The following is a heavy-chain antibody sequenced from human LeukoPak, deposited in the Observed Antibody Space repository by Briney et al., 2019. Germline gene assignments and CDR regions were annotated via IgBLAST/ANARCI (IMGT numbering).Heavy chain of an antibody. V-gene: IGHV3-9*01. Sequence: PGRSLRLSCAASGFTFGDYAMHWVRQAPGKGLEWVSGISWNSGSIGYADSVKGRFTISRDNAKNSLYLQMNSLRAEDTALYYCAKTAKYNWNDGNWFDPWGQGTLVTVSS. CDR2: ISWNSGSI. CDR3: AKTAKYNWNDGNWFDP. D-gene: IGHD1-1*01. CDR1: GFTFGDYA. J-gene: IGHJ5*02.